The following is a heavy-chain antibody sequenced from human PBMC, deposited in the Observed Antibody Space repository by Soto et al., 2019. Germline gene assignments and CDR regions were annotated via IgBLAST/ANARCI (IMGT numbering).Heavy chain of an antibody. Sequence: GWSLRLSCAASGFTFSSYWMSLVRQASGKGLEWVANIKQDGSEKYYVDSVKGRLTISRDNAKNSLYLQMNSLRAEDTAVYYCARDGYYDFWSGYRPFDYWGQGTMVTV. CDR2: IKQDGSEK. J-gene: IGHJ4*02. CDR3: ARDGYYDFWSGYRPFDY. CDR1: GFTFSSYW. V-gene: IGHV3-7*03. D-gene: IGHD3-3*01.